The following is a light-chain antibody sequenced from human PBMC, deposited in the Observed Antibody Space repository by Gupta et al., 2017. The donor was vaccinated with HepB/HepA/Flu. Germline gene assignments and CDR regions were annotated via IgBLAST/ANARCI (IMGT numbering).Light chain of an antibody. CDR1: QSLLHSNGYNY. J-gene: IGKJ2*04. CDR2: LGS. Sequence: DIVMTQSPLPLPVTPGEPASISCRSSQSLLHSNGYNYLDWYLQKPGQSPQLLIYLGSNRVSGVPDRFSGSGSGTDFTLKISRVEAEDVGVYYCMQALQTPCSFGQGTKLEIK. CDR3: MQALQTPCS. V-gene: IGKV2-28*01.